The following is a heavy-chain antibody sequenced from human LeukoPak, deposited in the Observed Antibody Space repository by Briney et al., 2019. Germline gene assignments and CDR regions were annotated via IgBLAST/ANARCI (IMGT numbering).Heavy chain of an antibody. CDR1: GGSISGYY. V-gene: IGHV4-4*07. D-gene: IGHD1-26*01. Sequence: PETLSLTCTVSGGSISGYYWSWIRQPAGRGLEWIGRIYSSGSTNYNPSLKSRVTMSIDTSRNQFSLKVNFVTAADTAVYYCARGGRSYDPGFDPWGQGSLVTVSS. J-gene: IGHJ5*02. CDR2: IYSSGST. CDR3: ARGGRSYDPGFDP.